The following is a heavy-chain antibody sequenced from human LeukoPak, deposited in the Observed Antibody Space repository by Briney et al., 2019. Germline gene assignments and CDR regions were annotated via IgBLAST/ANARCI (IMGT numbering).Heavy chain of an antibody. Sequence: GGSLRLSCAASGFTFSSYAMSWVRQAPGNGLEWVSAISGSGGSTYYADSVKGRFTISRDNSKNTLYLQMNSLRAEDTAVYYCAKGHTKYYDFWSATFDYWGQGTLVTVSS. V-gene: IGHV3-23*01. J-gene: IGHJ4*02. CDR3: AKGHTKYYDFWSATFDY. CDR2: ISGSGGST. CDR1: GFTFSSYA. D-gene: IGHD3-3*01.